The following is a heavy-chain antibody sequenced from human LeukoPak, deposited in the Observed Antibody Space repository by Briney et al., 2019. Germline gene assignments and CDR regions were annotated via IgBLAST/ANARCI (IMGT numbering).Heavy chain of an antibody. CDR3: AKDTTGIGDAFDI. D-gene: IGHD4-17*01. CDR2: ISNSGSTI. Sequence: GGSLRLSCAASGFTFSDYYMSWIRQAPGKGLEWVSYISNSGSTIFYADSVKGRFTISRDNAKNSLYLQMNSLRAEDMALYYCAKDTTGIGDAFDIWGQGTMVTVSS. CDR1: GFTFSDYY. J-gene: IGHJ3*02. V-gene: IGHV3-11*01.